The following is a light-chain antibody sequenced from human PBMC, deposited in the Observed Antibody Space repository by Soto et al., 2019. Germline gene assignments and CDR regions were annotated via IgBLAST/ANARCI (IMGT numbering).Light chain of an antibody. CDR3: QQSYSSPIT. V-gene: IGKV1-39*01. CDR1: QTIGIY. J-gene: IGKJ5*01. CDR2: AAS. Sequence: DIPMTQSPSSLSASVGDRVTITCRASQTIGIYLNWYQQKPGKAPKFLMYAASNLKGVVPSRFSGSGFGTDFTLTITSLQPEDFAIYYCQQSYSSPITFGQGTRLDIK.